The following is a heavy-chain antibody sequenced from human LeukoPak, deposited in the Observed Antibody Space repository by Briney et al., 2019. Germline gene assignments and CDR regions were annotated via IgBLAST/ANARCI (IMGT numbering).Heavy chain of an antibody. J-gene: IGHJ3*02. CDR1: GGSISSGGYY. CDR2: IYYSGST. CDR3: ARQPVLAAFDI. Sequence: SETLSLTCTVSGGSISSGGYYWSWTRQHPGKGLEWIGYIYYSGSTYYNPSLKSRVTISVDTSKNQFSLKLSSVTAADTAVYYCARQPVLAAFDIWGQGTMVTVSS. V-gene: IGHV4-31*03. D-gene: IGHD1-14*01.